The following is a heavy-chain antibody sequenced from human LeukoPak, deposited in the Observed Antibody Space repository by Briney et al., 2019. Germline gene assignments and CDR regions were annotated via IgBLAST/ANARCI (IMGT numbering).Heavy chain of an antibody. Sequence: GGSLRLSCAASGFTFSSYEMNWVRQAPGKGLGWASYISIGGRTQYYADSVKGRFTISRDNAKNSLYLQMNSLRAEDTAVYYCARDLSRYYNDYCGQGTLVTVSS. J-gene: IGHJ4*02. CDR2: ISIGGRTQ. V-gene: IGHV3-48*03. CDR3: ARDLSRYYNDY. CDR1: GFTFSSYE.